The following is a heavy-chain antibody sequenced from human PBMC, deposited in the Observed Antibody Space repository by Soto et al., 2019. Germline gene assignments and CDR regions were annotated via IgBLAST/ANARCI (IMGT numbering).Heavy chain of an antibody. J-gene: IGHJ6*02. CDR2: ISYDGRNK. CDR3: VKDGSSGWPYYYGLDV. Sequence: QVQLVESGGGGVQPGRSLRLSCAASGFTFSSYGMHWVRQAPGKGLDWVAVISYDGRNKYYADSVKGRFTISRDNSKNTLYRQMSSLRAEDTAVYYCVKDGSSGWPYYYGLDVWGQGTTVTVSS. CDR1: GFTFSSYG. V-gene: IGHV3-30*18. D-gene: IGHD6-19*01.